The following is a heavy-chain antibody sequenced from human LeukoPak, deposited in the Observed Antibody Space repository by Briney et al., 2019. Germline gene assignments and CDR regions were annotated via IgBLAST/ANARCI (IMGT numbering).Heavy chain of an antibody. D-gene: IGHD2-15*01. CDR3: ARRRVVVASTDGASGAFDI. CDR1: GGSISSGDYY. J-gene: IGHJ3*02. CDR2: IYYSGST. V-gene: IGHV4-30-4*01. Sequence: SQTLSLTCTVSGGSISSGDYYWSWIRQPPGKGLEWIGYIYYSGSTYYNPSLRSRVTISVDTSKNQFSLNLSSVTAADTAVYFSARRRVVVASTDGASGAFDIWGQGTMVTVSS.